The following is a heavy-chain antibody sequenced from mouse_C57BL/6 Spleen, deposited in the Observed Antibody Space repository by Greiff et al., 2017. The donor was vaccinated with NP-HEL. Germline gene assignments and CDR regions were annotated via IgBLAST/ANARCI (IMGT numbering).Heavy chain of an antibody. CDR2: IYPRSGNT. Sequence: QVQLQQSGAELARPGASVKLSCKASGYTFTSYGISWVKQRTGQGLEWIGEIYPRSGNTYYNEKFKGKATLTADKSSSTAYMELRSLTSEDSAVYVCARYKGIGYYAMDYWGQGTSVTVSS. J-gene: IGHJ4*01. V-gene: IGHV1-81*01. CDR3: ARYKGIGYYAMDY. CDR1: GYTFTSYG.